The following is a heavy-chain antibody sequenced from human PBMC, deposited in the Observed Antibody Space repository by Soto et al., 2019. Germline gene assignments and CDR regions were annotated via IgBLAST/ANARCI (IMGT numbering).Heavy chain of an antibody. CDR3: ARSQPELYGLFDF. CDR1: GFTVSSNY. CDR2: IYSGGST. V-gene: IGHV3-53*01. J-gene: IGHJ4*02. D-gene: IGHD1-1*01. Sequence: GGSLRLSCASSGFTVSSNYMSWVRQAPGKGLEWVSVIYSGGSTYYADSVKGRFTISRDNSKNTLYLQMNSLRAEDTAVYYCARSQPELYGLFDFWGQGTLVTVSS.